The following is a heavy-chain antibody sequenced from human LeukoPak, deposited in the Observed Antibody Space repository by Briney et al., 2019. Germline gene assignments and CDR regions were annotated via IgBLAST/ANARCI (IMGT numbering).Heavy chain of an antibody. Sequence: GGSLRLSCAASGFTFSSYSMLWVRQAPGKGLEWVSYISSSSSTIYYADSVKGRFTISRDNAKNSLYLQMNTLRAEDTAVYYCARDRGGTDDFWSGYYTGYFDYWGQGTLVTVSS. D-gene: IGHD3-3*01. CDR3: ARDRGGTDDFWSGYYTGYFDY. CDR1: GFTFSSYS. J-gene: IGHJ4*02. V-gene: IGHV3-48*01. CDR2: ISSSSSTI.